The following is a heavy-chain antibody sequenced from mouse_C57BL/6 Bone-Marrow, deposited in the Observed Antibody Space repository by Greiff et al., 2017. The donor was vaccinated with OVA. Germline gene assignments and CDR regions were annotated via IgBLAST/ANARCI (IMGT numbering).Heavy chain of an antibody. CDR1: GFTFSSYA. CDR3: ARSQTAQATRCAY. V-gene: IGHV5-4*03. J-gene: IGHJ3*01. D-gene: IGHD3-2*02. CDR2: ISDGGSYT. Sequence: EVKLMESGGGLVKPGGSLKLSCAASGFTFSSYAMSWVRQTPEKRLEWVATISDGGSYTYYPDNVKGRFTISRDNAKNNLYLQMSHLKSEDTAMYYCARSQTAQATRCAYWGQGTLVTVSA.